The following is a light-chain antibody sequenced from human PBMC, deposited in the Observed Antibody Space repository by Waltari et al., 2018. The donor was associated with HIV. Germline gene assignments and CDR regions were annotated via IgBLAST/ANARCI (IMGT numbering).Light chain of an antibody. J-gene: IGLJ2*01. CDR2: SNN. CDR3: ETLDDNLNGPV. CDR1: SSNIGTTA. Sequence: QSVLTQPPSASRTPGQRVTISCSGSSSNIGTTAVTWYQQFPGTAPKLLIYSNNQRPSGVPDRFSGSKSGTSASLAISGLQSEDEANYYCETLDDNLNGPVFGGGTKLTVL. V-gene: IGLV1-44*01.